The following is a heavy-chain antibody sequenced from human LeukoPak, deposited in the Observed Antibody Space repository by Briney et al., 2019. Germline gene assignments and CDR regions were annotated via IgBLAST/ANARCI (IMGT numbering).Heavy chain of an antibody. V-gene: IGHV3-30-3*01. CDR1: GFTFSSYA. D-gene: IGHD6-13*01. J-gene: IGHJ6*02. Sequence: PGGSLRLSCAASGFTFSSYAMHWVRQAPGKGLEWVAVISYDGSNKYYADSVKGRFTISRDNSKNTLYLQMNSLRAEDTAVYYCAKDPLQQLGSSYYYYYGMDVWGQGTTVTVSS. CDR2: ISYDGSNK. CDR3: AKDPLQQLGSSYYYYYGMDV.